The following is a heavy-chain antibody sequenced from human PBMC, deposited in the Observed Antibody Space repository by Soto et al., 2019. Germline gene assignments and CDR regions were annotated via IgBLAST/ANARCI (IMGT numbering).Heavy chain of an antibody. CDR3: ARSYYYSSGYIYLFDY. V-gene: IGHV5-51*01. D-gene: IGHD3-22*01. Sequence: GESLKISCKASGYSFNVYWVAWVRQMPGKGLEWMGIIYPGDSDTRYSPSFQGQVTISIDKSISTAYLQWSSLEASDTAMYYCARSYYYSSGYIYLFDYWGQGTLVTVSS. CDR1: GYSFNVYW. CDR2: IYPGDSDT. J-gene: IGHJ4*02.